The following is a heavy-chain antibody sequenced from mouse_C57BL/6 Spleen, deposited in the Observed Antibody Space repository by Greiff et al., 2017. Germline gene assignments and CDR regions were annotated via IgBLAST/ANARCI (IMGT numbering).Heavy chain of an antibody. D-gene: IGHD3-1*01. CDR1: GYAFSSYW. CDR3: ARSGVYYYAMDY. J-gene: IGHJ4*01. Sequence: VQLQQSGAELVKPGASVKISCKASGYAFSSYWMNWVKQRPGKGLEWIGQIYPGDGDTNYNGKFKGKATLTADKSSSTAYMQLSSLTSEDSAVYFCARSGVYYYAMDYWGQGTSVTVSS. V-gene: IGHV1-80*01. CDR2: IYPGDGDT.